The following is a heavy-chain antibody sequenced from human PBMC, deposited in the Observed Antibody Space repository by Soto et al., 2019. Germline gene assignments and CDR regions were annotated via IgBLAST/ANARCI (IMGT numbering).Heavy chain of an antibody. CDR2: IDYSGST. CDR3: WRDQGYDRGDYPNWLAP. V-gene: IGHV4-59*01. Sequence: SETLSLTCTVSGGSISSYYWSWIRQPPGKGLEWIGYIDYSGSTNYNPSLKSRVTISVDTSKNHLSLKLSSVTAWDTAVYYCWRDQGYDRGDYPNWLAPWGQGTLVPVS. J-gene: IGHJ5*02. CDR1: GGSISSYY. D-gene: IGHD3-22*01.